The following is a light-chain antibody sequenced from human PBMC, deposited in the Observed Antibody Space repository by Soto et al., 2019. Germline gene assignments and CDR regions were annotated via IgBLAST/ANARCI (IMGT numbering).Light chain of an antibody. CDR1: QGVRSY. CDR3: HQVYTYPRT. J-gene: IGKJ1*01. CDR2: GAS. Sequence: DIQMTQSPSTLSASVGDRVTITCRASQGVRSYLAWFQQRPGKAPKLLIFGASTLQNGVPARFSGGGFGTEFTLTITSLQPEDFATYYCHQVYTYPRTFGQGTKV. V-gene: IGKV1-9*01.